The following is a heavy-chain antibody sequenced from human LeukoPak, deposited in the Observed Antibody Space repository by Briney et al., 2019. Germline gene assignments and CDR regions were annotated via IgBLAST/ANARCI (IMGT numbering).Heavy chain of an antibody. Sequence: SETLSLTCTVSGGSISSGDYYWSWIRQPPGKGLEWIGYIYYSGSTYYNPSLKSRVTISVDTSKNQSSLKLSSVTAADTAVYYCARGTTVTSTDVFDYWGQGTLVTVSS. J-gene: IGHJ4*02. CDR3: ARGTTVTSTDVFDY. D-gene: IGHD4-17*01. V-gene: IGHV4-30-4*01. CDR2: IYYSGST. CDR1: GGSISSGDYY.